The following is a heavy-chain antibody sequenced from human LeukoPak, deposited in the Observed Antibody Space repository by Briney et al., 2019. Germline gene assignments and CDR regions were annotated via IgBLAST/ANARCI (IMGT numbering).Heavy chain of an antibody. J-gene: IGHJ3*02. CDR3: ARAERDSLGAFDI. Sequence: PSETLSLTCTVSGGSISSSSYYWGWIRQPPGKGLEWIGSIYYSGSTYYNPSLKSRVTISVDTSKNQFSLKLSSVTAADTAVYYCARAERDSLGAFDIWGQGTMVTVSS. CDR2: IYYSGST. V-gene: IGHV4-39*07. D-gene: IGHD1-26*01. CDR1: GGSISSSSYY.